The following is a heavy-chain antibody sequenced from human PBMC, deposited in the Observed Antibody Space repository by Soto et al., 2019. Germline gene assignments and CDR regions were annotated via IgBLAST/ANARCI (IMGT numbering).Heavy chain of an antibody. CDR2: ISAYNGNT. J-gene: IGHJ5*02. V-gene: IGHV1-18*01. Sequence: VASVKVSCKASGYTFTSYGISWVRQAPGQGLEWMGWISAYNGNTNYAQKLQGRVTMTTDTSTSTAYMELRSLRSDDTAVYYCAGHSSGWFEDWFDTWGQGTLVTVSS. D-gene: IGHD6-19*01. CDR1: GYTFTSYG. CDR3: AGHSSGWFEDWFDT.